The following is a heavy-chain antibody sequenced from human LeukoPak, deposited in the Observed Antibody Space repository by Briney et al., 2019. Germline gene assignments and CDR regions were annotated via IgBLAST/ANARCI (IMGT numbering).Heavy chain of an antibody. CDR3: ARRYCSGGNCYQDDY. Sequence: GESLKISCKISGYKLTNNWIGWVRQMPGKGLEWMGIIYPDDSDTRYSPSFQGQVTISADKSISTAYLQWSSLKASDTAMYYCARRYCSGGNCYQDDYWGQGTLVTVSS. CDR1: GYKLTNNW. V-gene: IGHV5-51*01. CDR2: IYPDDSDT. D-gene: IGHD2-15*01. J-gene: IGHJ4*02.